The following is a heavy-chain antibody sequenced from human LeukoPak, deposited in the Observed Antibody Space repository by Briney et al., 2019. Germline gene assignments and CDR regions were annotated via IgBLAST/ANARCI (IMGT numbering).Heavy chain of an antibody. D-gene: IGHD5-24*01. CDR1: GGSLSNYY. CDR2: IYYSGGT. J-gene: IGHJ4*02. CDR3: ARGIRRDGYNHPWPFDY. V-gene: IGHV4-59*01. Sequence: PSETLSLTCTVSGGSLSNYYWSWIRQPPGKGLEWIGYIYYSGGTNYNPSLDSRVSISVDTSKNQFSLKLSSVTAADTAVYYCARGIRRDGYNHPWPFDYWGQGTLVTVSS.